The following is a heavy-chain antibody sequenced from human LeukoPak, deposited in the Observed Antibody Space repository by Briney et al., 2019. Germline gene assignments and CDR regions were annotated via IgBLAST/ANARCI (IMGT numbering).Heavy chain of an antibody. CDR3: ARKVPNDSSGYYYRGQFDP. CDR1: GGSISSYY. J-gene: IGHJ5*02. V-gene: IGHV4-59*01. CDR2: IYYSGST. Sequence: SETLSLTCTVSGGSISSYYWSWLRQPPGKGLEWIGYIYYSGSTNYNPSLKSRVTISVDTSKNQFSLKLSSVTAEDTAVYYCARKVPNDSSGYYYRGQFDPWGQGTLVTVSS. D-gene: IGHD3-22*01.